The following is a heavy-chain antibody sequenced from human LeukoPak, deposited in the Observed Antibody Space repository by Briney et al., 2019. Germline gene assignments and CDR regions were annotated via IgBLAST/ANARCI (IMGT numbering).Heavy chain of an antibody. CDR1: GFTFSSYA. CDR2: ISVSGGST. J-gene: IGHJ2*01. CDR3: APRIVGATVVDL. Sequence: PGGSLRLSCAASGFTFSSYAMSWVRQAPGKGLEWVSAISVSGGSTYYADSVKGRFTISRDNPKNTLYLQMNSLRAEDTAVYNCAPRIVGATVVDLWGRGTLVTVSS. V-gene: IGHV3-23*01. D-gene: IGHD1-26*01.